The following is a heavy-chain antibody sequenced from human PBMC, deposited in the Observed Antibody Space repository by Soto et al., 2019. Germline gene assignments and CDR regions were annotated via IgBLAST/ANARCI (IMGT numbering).Heavy chain of an antibody. V-gene: IGHV3-23*01. Sequence: PGGSLRLSCAASGFTFSSYAMSWVRQAPWKGLEWVSAISGSGGSTYYADSVKGRFTISRDNSKNTLYLQMNSLRAEDTAVYYCAKDLRTGTTYALGWFDPWGQGTLVTVSS. CDR1: GFTFSSYA. D-gene: IGHD1-7*01. CDR3: AKDLRTGTTYALGWFDP. J-gene: IGHJ5*02. CDR2: ISGSGGST.